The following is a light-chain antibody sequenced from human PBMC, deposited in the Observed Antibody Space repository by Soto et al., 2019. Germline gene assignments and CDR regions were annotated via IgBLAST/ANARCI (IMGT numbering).Light chain of an antibody. Sequence: VLTHPPSLSGAPRQTVTSACTGTSSNIGAGSDVHWYQQLPGAAPKLLIYINKNRPSGVPDRFSGSKSGSSASLAITGLQAEDEADYYRQTYDISLSGSYVFGTGTKVTVL. V-gene: IGLV1-40*01. J-gene: IGLJ1*01. CDR1: SSNIGAGSD. CDR3: QTYDISLSGSYV. CDR2: INK.